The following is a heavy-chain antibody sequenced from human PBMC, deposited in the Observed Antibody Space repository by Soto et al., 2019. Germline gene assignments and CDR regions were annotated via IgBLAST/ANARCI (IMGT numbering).Heavy chain of an antibody. D-gene: IGHD4-17*01. CDR3: AHDYGDYRFGAFDI. CDR1: GFSLSTSGVG. Sequence: QITLKESGPTLVKPTQTLTLTCTFSGFSLSTSGVGVGWIRQPPGKALEWLALIYWDDDKRYSPSLKSRLTITKDTSKNQVVLTMTNMDPVDTATYYCAHDYGDYRFGAFDIWGQGTMVTVSS. J-gene: IGHJ3*02. CDR2: IYWDDDK. V-gene: IGHV2-5*02.